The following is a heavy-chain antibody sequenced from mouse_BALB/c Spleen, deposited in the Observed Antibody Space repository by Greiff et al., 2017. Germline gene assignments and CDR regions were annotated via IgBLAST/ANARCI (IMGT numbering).Heavy chain of an antibody. D-gene: IGHD1-1*01. J-gene: IGHJ3*01. V-gene: IGHV1-7*01. CDR3: ASYDYGSGDGFAY. CDR1: GYTFTSYW. Sequence: QVQLKESGAELAKPGVSVKMSCKASGYTFTSYWMHWVKQRPGQGLEWIGYINPSTGYTEYNQKFKDKATLTADKSSSTAYMQLSSLTSEDSAVYYCASYDYGSGDGFAYWGQGTLVTVSA. CDR2: INPSTGYT.